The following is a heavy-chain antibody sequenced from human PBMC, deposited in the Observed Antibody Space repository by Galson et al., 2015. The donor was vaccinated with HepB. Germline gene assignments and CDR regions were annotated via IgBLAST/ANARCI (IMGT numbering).Heavy chain of an antibody. CDR3: ARGRYCTNGVCYSSAYYYYGMDV. V-gene: IGHV1-69*06. CDR1: GGTFSSYA. Sequence: SVKVSCKASGGTFSSYAISWVRQAPGQGLEWMGGIIPIFGKANYAQKFQGRVTITADKSTSTAYMELSSLRSEDTAVYYCARGRYCTNGVCYSSAYYYYGMDVWGQGTTVTVSS. D-gene: IGHD2-8*01. CDR2: IIPIFGKA. J-gene: IGHJ6*02.